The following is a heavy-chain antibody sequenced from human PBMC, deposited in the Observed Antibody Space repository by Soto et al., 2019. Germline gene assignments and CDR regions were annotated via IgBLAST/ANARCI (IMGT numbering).Heavy chain of an antibody. CDR3: ARSREFDY. V-gene: IGHV4-30-2*01. J-gene: IGHJ4*02. Sequence: PSETLSLTCVVSGFSLSCATYCWHWIRQTPGKGLEWIGYTFPSGTTYYNPSLRSRVTISIDVSKNQFSLSLRSLTVADTAVYYCARSREFDYWSQGTLVTV. CDR1: GFSLSCATYC. CDR2: TFPSGTT.